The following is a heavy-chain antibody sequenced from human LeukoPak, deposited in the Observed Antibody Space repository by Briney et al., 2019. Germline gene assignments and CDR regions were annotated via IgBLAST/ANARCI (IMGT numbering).Heavy chain of an antibody. J-gene: IGHJ4*02. Sequence: SESLSLTCTVSGGSISSSDYYGAWIRQPPGKGLEWIGSIYYSGNTYYHPSLKSRVTISVDTSKNQFSLKLSSVTAADTAVYYCASHRRYTTGSEEFDYWGQGALVTVSS. CDR1: GGSISSSDYY. D-gene: IGHD2/OR15-2a*01. CDR3: ASHRRYTTGSEEFDY. CDR2: IYYSGNT. V-gene: IGHV4-39*01.